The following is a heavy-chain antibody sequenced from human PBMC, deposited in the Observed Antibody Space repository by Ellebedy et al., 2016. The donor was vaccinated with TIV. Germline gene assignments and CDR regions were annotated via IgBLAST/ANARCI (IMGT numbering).Heavy chain of an antibody. V-gene: IGHV3-11*01. CDR2: ISSSGSTI. CDR3: ARARSGSYSDY. J-gene: IGHJ4*02. Sequence: GESLKISXAASGFTFSDYYMSWLRQAPGKGLEWVSYISSSGSTIYYADSVKGRFTISRDNAKNSLYLQMNSLRAEDTAVYYCARARSGSYSDYWGQGTLVTVSS. D-gene: IGHD1-26*01. CDR1: GFTFSDYY.